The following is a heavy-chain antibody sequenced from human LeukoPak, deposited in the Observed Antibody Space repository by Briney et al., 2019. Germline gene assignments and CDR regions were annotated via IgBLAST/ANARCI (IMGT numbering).Heavy chain of an antibody. Sequence: ASVQVSCKASGYTFTSYGISWVRQAPGQGLEWMGWISAYNGNTNYAQKLQGRVTMTTDTSTSTAYMELRSLRSDDTAVYYCARKFNFHYYYYYMDVWGKGTTVTVSS. CDR1: GYTFTSYG. J-gene: IGHJ6*03. V-gene: IGHV1-18*01. D-gene: IGHD1-20*01. CDR2: ISAYNGNT. CDR3: ARKFNFHYYYYYMDV.